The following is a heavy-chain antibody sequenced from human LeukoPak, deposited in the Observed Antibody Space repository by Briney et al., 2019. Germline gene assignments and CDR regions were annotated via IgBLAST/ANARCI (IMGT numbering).Heavy chain of an antibody. CDR1: GGSFSVYY. CDR2: INHSGST. CDR3: ARRPRGVIIKSWFDP. D-gene: IGHD3-10*01. J-gene: IGHJ5*02. V-gene: IGHV4-34*01. Sequence: SETLSLTCAVYGGSFSVYYWSWIRQPPGKGLEWIGEINHSGSTNYNPSLKSRVTISVDTSKNQFSLKLSSVTAADTAVYYCARRPRGVIIKSWFDPWGQGTLVPVSS.